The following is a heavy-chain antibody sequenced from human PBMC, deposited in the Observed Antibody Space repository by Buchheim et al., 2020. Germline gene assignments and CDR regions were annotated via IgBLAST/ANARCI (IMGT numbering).Heavy chain of an antibody. V-gene: IGHV3-33*01. J-gene: IGHJ6*02. CDR3: ARGNYGDYGYYYYGMDV. CDR1: GFTFISYG. Sequence: QVQLVESGGGVVQPGRSLRLSCAASGFTFISYGMHWVRQAPGKGLAWVAVIWYDGSNKYYADSVTGRFTISRDNSKHTLYLPMNSLRAEDTAVYYCARGNYGDYGYYYYGMDVWGQGTT. D-gene: IGHD4-17*01. CDR2: IWYDGSNK.